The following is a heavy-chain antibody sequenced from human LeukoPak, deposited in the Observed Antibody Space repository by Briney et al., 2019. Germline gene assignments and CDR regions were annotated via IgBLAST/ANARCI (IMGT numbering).Heavy chain of an antibody. CDR2: IKQDGSEK. CDR1: GFTFSSYW. J-gene: IGHJ5*02. V-gene: IGHV3-7*01. D-gene: IGHD3-22*01. Sequence: GGSLRLSCAASGFTFSSYWMSWVRQAPGKGLEWVANIKQDGSEKYYVDSVKGRFTISRDNAKNSLYLQMNSLRAEGTAVYYCARRPRGTDYYDSSGYGWFDPWGQGTLVTVSS. CDR3: ARRPRGTDYYDSSGYGWFDP.